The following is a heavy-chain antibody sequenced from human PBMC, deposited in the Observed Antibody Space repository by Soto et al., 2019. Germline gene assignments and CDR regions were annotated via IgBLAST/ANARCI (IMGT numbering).Heavy chain of an antibody. V-gene: IGHV4-34*01. CDR3: ARVRGVRRVYIVATIYEGHYFDY. D-gene: IGHD5-12*01. J-gene: IGHJ4*02. Sequence: QVQLQQWGAGLLKPSETLSLTCAVYGGSFSGYYWSWIRQPPGKGLEWIGEINHSGSTNYNPSLKRRVTISVDTSKNQFSLKLSSVTAADTAVYYCARVRGVRRVYIVATIYEGHYFDYWGQGTLVTVSS. CDR2: INHSGST. CDR1: GGSFSGYY.